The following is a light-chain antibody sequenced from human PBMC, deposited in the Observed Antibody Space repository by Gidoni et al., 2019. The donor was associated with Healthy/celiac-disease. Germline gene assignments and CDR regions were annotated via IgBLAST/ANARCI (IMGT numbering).Light chain of an antibody. CDR1: QSISSY. Sequence: MSQFPSSLSASVGDRVTITCRASQSISSYLNWYQQKPGKAPKLLIYAAPSLQSGVPSRFSGSGSGTDFTLTISGLRPEDFATYYCQQCYSTPLTFGQGTRLEIK. V-gene: IGKV1-39*01. CDR2: AAP. J-gene: IGKJ5*01. CDR3: QQCYSTPLT.